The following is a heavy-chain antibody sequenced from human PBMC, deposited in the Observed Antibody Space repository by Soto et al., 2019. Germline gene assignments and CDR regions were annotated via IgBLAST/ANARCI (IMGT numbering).Heavy chain of an antibody. Sequence: GASVKVSCKASGYTFTSYGMSWVRQAPGQGLEWMGWISAYNGNTNYAQKLQGRVTMTTDTYTSTAYMELRSLRSDDTALYYCARGSAVAGTVSAFDIWGQGTMVTVSS. D-gene: IGHD6-19*01. J-gene: IGHJ3*02. CDR2: ISAYNGNT. V-gene: IGHV1-18*01. CDR1: GYTFTSYG. CDR3: ARGSAVAGTVSAFDI.